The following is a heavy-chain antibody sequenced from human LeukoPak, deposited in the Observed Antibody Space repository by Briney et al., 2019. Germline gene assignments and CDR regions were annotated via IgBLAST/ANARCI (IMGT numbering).Heavy chain of an antibody. CDR2: MNPNSGNT. D-gene: IGHD6-13*01. V-gene: IGHV1-18*01. CDR3: ARELYSSSWYDC. J-gene: IGHJ5*01. Sequence: ASEKVSCKASGYTFTSYDINWVRQATGQGLEWMGWMNPNSGNTNYAQKLQGRVTMTTDTSTSTAYMELRSLRSDDTAVYYCARELYSSSWYDCWGQGTLVTVSS. CDR1: GYTFTSYD.